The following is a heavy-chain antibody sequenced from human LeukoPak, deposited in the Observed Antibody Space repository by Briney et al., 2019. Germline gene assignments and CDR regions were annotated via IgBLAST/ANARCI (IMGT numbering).Heavy chain of an antibody. V-gene: IGHV3-33*01. CDR1: GFTFCSKG. J-gene: IGHJ4*02. CDR2: IWYDGSNK. Sequence: GGSLRFYAAAPGFTFCSKGMDRVRQAPGKGLEWVAVIWYDGSNKYYADSVKGRFTISRDNSKNTMYLQMNSLRADDAAVYYCARNLGYDILTGYDCSLFDYWGQGTLVTVSS. CDR3: ARNLGYDILTGYDCSLFDY. D-gene: IGHD3-9*01.